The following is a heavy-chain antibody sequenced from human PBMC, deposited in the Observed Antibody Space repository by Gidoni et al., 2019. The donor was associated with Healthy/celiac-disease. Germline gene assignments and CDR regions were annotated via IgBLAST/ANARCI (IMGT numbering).Heavy chain of an antibody. V-gene: IGHV5-51*03. Sequence: EVQLVQSGAAVKKPGESLKISCKGSGSSFTSYWIGWVRQMPGKGLEWMGIIYPGDADTRYSPSFQGQVTISADKSISTAYLQWSSLKASDTAMYYCARWGAEHCSSTSCYEYYYYGMDVWGQGTTVTVSS. CDR1: GSSFTSYW. J-gene: IGHJ6*02. CDR3: ARWGAEHCSSTSCYEYYYYGMDV. D-gene: IGHD2-2*01. CDR2: IYPGDADT.